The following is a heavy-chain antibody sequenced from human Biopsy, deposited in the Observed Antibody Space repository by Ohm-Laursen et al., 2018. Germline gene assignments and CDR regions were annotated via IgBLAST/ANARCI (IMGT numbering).Heavy chain of an antibody. D-gene: IGHD4-17*01. V-gene: IGHV3-23*01. CDR2: INTSGGST. J-gene: IGHJ4*02. CDR3: AKPADSYGSEFYFDY. CDR1: GFTFSDHN. Sequence: SLRLSCAASGFTFSDHNMHWVRQAPGKGLEWVSVINTSGGSTHYAVSVKGRFTISRDNSKNTLYLRMNSLRAEDTAVYYCAKPADSYGSEFYFDYWGQGTLVTVSS.